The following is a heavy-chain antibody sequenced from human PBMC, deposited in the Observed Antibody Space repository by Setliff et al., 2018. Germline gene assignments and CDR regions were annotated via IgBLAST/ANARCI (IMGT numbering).Heavy chain of an antibody. CDR1: GFTFTDYG. D-gene: IGHD6-19*01. CDR2: NNNYNFNT. CDR3: ARDQFRNSGGWYS. Sequence: ASVKVSCKSSGFTFTDYGITWVLQVPGQGLEWMGWNNNYNFNTQYAQKFQGRVTVPTDKSTTTAYMELRSLRADDTAMYYWARDQFRNSGGWYSWGQGTLVTVSS. V-gene: IGHV1-18*01. J-gene: IGHJ5*02.